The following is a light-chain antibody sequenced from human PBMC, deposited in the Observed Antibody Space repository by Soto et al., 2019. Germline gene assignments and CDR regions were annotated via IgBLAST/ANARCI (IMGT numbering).Light chain of an antibody. CDR2: KAS. V-gene: IGKV1-5*03. J-gene: IGKJ1*01. Sequence: DIQMTQSPSTLSASVGDRVTITCRASQSISSWLAWYQQKPGKAPKLLLYKASSLESVVPSRFSGSGSGTEFTLTISSLQPDDFATYYCQQYNSYPWTFGQGTKVEIK. CDR1: QSISSW. CDR3: QQYNSYPWT.